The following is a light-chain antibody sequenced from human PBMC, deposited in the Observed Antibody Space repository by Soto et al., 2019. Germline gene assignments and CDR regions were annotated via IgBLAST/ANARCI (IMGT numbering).Light chain of an antibody. CDR2: AAS. CDR1: QSISVH. CDR3: QQSYITPYT. V-gene: IGKV1-39*01. J-gene: IGKJ2*01. Sequence: DIQMTQSPSSLSASVGDTVTITCRASQSISVHLNWYQQKPGKVPKLLIYAASNLQSGVPSSFSGSRSETDFALTISSLQPEDFATYYCQQSYITPYTFGHGTKLQIK.